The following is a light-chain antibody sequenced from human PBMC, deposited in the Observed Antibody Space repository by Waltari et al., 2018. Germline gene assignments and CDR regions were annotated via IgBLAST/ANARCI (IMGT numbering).Light chain of an antibody. CDR2: EVS. J-gene: IGLJ1*01. CDR1: DSDFGAYDF. Sequence: QSALTQPASVSGSPGQSTTISCSGTDSDFGAYDFVSWYQQHPGKAPHLIIYEVSNRPSGISNRFSASKSGNTASLTISGLQAEDEADYYCSSYTTSSAPGVFGTGTRVTVL. V-gene: IGLV2-14*01. CDR3: SSYTTSSAPGV.